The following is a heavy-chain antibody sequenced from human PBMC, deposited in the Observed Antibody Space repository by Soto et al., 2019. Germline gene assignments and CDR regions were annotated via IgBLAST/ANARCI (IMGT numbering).Heavy chain of an antibody. Sequence: GASVKVSCKASGGTFSSYAISWVRQAPGQGLEWMGGIIPIFGTANYAQKFQGRVTITADESTSTAYMELSSLRSEDTAVYYRASSSGALGYCSSTSCLLLGWFDPWGQGTLVTVSS. V-gene: IGHV1-69*13. J-gene: IGHJ5*02. D-gene: IGHD2-2*01. CDR3: ASSSGALGYCSSTSCLLLGWFDP. CDR2: IIPIFGTA. CDR1: GGTFSSYA.